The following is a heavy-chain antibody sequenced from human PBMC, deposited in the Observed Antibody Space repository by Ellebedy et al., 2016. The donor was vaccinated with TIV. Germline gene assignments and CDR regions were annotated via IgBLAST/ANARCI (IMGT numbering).Heavy chain of an antibody. CDR2: IKQDGSVK. Sequence: EGSLRLSXAASGFTFSSYWMHWVRQAPGKGLEWVANIKQDGSVKKYVDSVKGRFTISRDNGKNSLYLQMNSLRGEDTAVYYCAREVGGGGAYWGQGTLVTVSS. CDR1: GFTFSSYW. V-gene: IGHV3-7*01. D-gene: IGHD2-21*01. J-gene: IGHJ4*02. CDR3: AREVGGGGAY.